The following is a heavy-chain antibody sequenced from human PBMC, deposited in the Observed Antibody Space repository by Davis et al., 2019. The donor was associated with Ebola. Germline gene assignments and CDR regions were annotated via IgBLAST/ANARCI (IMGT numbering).Heavy chain of an antibody. D-gene: IGHD6-6*01. CDR2: ISAYNGNT. CDR1: GYTFTSYG. J-gene: IGHJ6*02. CDR3: ARDPSSSSSLYYYYGMDV. V-gene: IGHV1-18*01. Sequence: AASVKVSCKASGYTFTSYGISWVRQAPGQGLEWMGWISAYNGNTNYAQKLQGRVTMTTDTSTSTAYMELRSLRSGDTAVYYCARDPSSSSSLYYYYGMDVWGQGTTVTVSS.